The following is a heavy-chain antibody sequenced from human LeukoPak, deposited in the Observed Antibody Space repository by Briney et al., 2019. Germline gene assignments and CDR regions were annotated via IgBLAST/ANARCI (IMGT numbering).Heavy chain of an antibody. J-gene: IGHJ4*02. CDR1: GFTFSTYG. CDR3: AKDLQQLANLDY. D-gene: IGHD6-13*01. CDR2: ISGSGGST. V-gene: IGHV3-23*01. Sequence: GGSLRLSCAASGFTFSTYGMSWVRQPPGKGLEWVSGISGSGGSTYYADSVKGRFTISRDNSENTLYLQMNRLRAEDTARYYCAKDLQQLANLDYWGQGTLVTVSS.